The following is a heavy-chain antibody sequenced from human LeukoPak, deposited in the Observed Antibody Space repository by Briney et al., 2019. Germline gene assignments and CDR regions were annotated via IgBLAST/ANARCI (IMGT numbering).Heavy chain of an antibody. J-gene: IGHJ4*02. CDR3: ARDLAAAGIGEFDS. Sequence: SVKVSCKASGGSFRDYAISWVRRSPGQGLQWLGGIVPMFGTANYAQQLQGRVTITADESTTTVYMELNSLRSEDTAVYYCARDLAAAGIGEFDSWGQGTLVTVSS. D-gene: IGHD6-13*01. CDR2: IVPMFGTA. CDR1: GGSFRDYA. V-gene: IGHV1-69*13.